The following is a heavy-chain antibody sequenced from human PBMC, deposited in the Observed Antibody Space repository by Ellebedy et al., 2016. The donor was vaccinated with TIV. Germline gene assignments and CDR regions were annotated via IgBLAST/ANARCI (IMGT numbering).Heavy chain of an antibody. CDR2: IIPIFGTA. CDR1: GGTFSSYA. D-gene: IGHD2-21*01. Sequence: SVKVSCXASGGTFSSYAISWVRQAPGQGLEWMGGIIPIFGTANYAQKFQGRVTITADKSTSTAYMELSSLRSEDTAVYYCARAVRTVVVIDAFDIWGQGTMVTVSS. V-gene: IGHV1-69*06. CDR3: ARAVRTVVVIDAFDI. J-gene: IGHJ3*02.